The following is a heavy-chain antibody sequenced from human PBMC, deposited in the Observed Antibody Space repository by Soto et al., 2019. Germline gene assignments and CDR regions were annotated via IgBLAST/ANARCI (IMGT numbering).Heavy chain of an antibody. CDR2: MNASNSNT. CDR1: GYTFTSYA. D-gene: IGHD3-10*01. J-gene: IGHJ3*02. V-gene: IGHV1-3*01. CDR3: ARDNSRLDYGSGSYYMNAFDI. Sequence: ASVKVSCKASGYTFTSYAMNWVRQAPGQRLEWMGWMNASNSNTKYSQNFQGRVTIARDTSASTAYMELSSLRSEDTAVYYCARDNSRLDYGSGSYYMNAFDIWGQGTMVTVSS.